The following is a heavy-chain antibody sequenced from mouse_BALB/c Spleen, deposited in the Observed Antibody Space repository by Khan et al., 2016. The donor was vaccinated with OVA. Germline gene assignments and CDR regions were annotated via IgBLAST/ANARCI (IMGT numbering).Heavy chain of an antibody. D-gene: IGHD2-12*01. CDR3: APIGSYSRFFVY. CDR2: IYPFNDAT. J-gene: IGHJ3*01. CDR1: GYTFTSYV. V-gene: IGHV1S136*01. Sequence: VQLKQSGPEVVKPGASVKMSCKASGYTFTSYVMHWVKQKPGQGLEWIGYIYPFNDATKFNEKFNGKATLTSDKSSSTAYMELSSLTFEDSAVYYCAPIGSYSRFFVYGGQGTMVTVSA.